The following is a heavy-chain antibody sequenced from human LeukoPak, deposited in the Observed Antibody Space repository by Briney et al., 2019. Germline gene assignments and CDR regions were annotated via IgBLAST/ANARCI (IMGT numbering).Heavy chain of an antibody. CDR3: EREGYSYGYYFHY. J-gene: IGHJ4*02. CDR2: IYGGEGA. CDR1: GDSISNYF. V-gene: IGHV4-4*07. Sequence: SETLSLTCTVSGDSISNYFWSWIRQPAGKGLEWVGRIYGGEGAKYNPSLETRVPLCVDTATNPLCLKLSSVTAADTAVYYCEREGYSYGYYFHYWGQGPLVTVSS. D-gene: IGHD5-18*01.